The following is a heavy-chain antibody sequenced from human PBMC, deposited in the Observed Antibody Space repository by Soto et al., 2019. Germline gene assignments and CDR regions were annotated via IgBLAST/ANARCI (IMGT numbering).Heavy chain of an antibody. J-gene: IGHJ4*02. CDR3: ARGGWTTYYSPFFDY. V-gene: IGHV2-5*02. CDR2: IYWDDDK. D-gene: IGHD3-10*01. Sequence: SGPTLVNPTQTLTLTFTFSVFSLSTSGVGVGWIRQPPGKALEWLALIYWDDDKRYSPSLKSRLTITKDTSKNQVVLTLTKLDTVDTATYYCARGGWTTYYSPFFDYWGQGTLVTVSS. CDR1: VFSLSTSGVG.